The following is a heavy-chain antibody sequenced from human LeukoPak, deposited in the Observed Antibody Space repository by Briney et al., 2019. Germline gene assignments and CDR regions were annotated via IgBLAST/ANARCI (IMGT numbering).Heavy chain of an antibody. CDR3: ARNRMATIVHDAYDI. CDR1: DGSISSYY. D-gene: IGHD5-24*01. V-gene: IGHV4-59*01. Sequence: SETLSLTCTVSDGSISSYYWSWIRQPPGKGLEWIGYIYYSGSTNYNPSLKSRVTISVDTSKNQFSLKLSSVTAADTAVYYCARNRMATIVHDAYDIWGQGTMVTVSS. J-gene: IGHJ3*02. CDR2: IYYSGST.